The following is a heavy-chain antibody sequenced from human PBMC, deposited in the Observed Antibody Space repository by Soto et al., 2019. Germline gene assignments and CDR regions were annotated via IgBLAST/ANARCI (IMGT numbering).Heavy chain of an antibody. CDR3: GRDSYDTTGGYYYWFDP. Sequence: SETLSLTCTVSGGSISSYYWSWIRQPPGKGLEWIGYIYYSGNTNYNPSLKSRVTISVDTSKNQFSLKLSSVTAADTAVYYCGRDSYDTTGGYYYWFDPWGQGTLVTVSS. CDR1: GGSISSYY. CDR2: IYYSGNT. J-gene: IGHJ5*02. V-gene: IGHV4-59*01. D-gene: IGHD3-22*01.